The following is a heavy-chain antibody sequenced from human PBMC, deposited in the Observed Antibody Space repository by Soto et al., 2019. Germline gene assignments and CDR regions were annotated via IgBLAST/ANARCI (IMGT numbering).Heavy chain of an antibody. Sequence: SETLSLTCTVSGGSISSYYWSWIRQPPGKGLEWIGYMYYTGSTNYNPSLKSRVTISVDTSKNQFSLKLSSVTAADTAVYYCAKGINYYDSSGDSWLDPWGQGTLVTVSS. CDR2: MYYTGST. D-gene: IGHD3-22*01. CDR1: GGSISSYY. J-gene: IGHJ5*02. V-gene: IGHV4-59*01. CDR3: AKGINYYDSSGDSWLDP.